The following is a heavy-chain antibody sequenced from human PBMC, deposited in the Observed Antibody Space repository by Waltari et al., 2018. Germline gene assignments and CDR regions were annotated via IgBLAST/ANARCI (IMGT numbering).Heavy chain of an antibody. Sequence: QVQLVESGGGVVQPGRSLRLSCAASGFTFSSYAMHWVRQAPGKGLEWVAVISYDGSNKYYADTVKGRFTITRDNSKNTLYLQMNSLRAEDTAVYYCAKTSLRGVIRSFDYWGQGTLVTVSS. J-gene: IGHJ4*02. D-gene: IGHD3-10*01. V-gene: IGHV3-30*07. CDR2: ISYDGSNK. CDR1: GFTFSSYA. CDR3: AKTSLRGVIRSFDY.